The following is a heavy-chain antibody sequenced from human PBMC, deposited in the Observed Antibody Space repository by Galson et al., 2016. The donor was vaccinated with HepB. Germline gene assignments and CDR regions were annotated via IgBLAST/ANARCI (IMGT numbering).Heavy chain of an antibody. J-gene: IGHJ6*02. Sequence: CAIAGDSGSRKSAAGNGIRLAPERGLEWLGRTYYRSKWYNEYAESVKRRTTINAHTSENHFSLQMNSVTPEDTAVYYCARESTVTGTRDYYYTLDVWGQGTTVIVSS. CDR1: GDSGSRKSAA. CDR3: ARESTVTGTRDYYYTLDV. V-gene: IGHV6-1*01. D-gene: IGHD1/OR15-1a*01. CDR2: TYYRSKWYN.